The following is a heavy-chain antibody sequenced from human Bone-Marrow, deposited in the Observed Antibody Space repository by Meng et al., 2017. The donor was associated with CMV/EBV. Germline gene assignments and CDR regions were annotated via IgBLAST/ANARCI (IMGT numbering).Heavy chain of an antibody. Sequence: LNCAASGFTFSEYYMGWIRQATGKGLEWVSYISSSGSTIYYADSVKGRFTISRDNAKNSLYLQMNSLRAEDTAVYYCARYSSSSFFDYWGQGTLVTVSS. J-gene: IGHJ4*02. CDR1: GFTFSEYY. CDR2: ISSSGSTI. D-gene: IGHD6-6*01. V-gene: IGHV3-11*04. CDR3: ARYSSSSFFDY.